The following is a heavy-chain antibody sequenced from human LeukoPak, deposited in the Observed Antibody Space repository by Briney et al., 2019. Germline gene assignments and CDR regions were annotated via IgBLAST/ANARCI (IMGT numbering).Heavy chain of an antibody. D-gene: IGHD3/OR15-3a*01. V-gene: IGHV3-23*01. J-gene: IGHJ4*02. CDR2: ISGSGTAT. CDR3: AKDLPRIMIFGSLDS. Sequence: GGSLRLSCAASGFTFNSYVMSWVRQAPGKGLEWVSGISGSGTATYYADSVKGRFTISRDNSKNTLYLQMNSLRAEDTAVYYCAKDLPRIMIFGSLDSWGQGTLVTVSS. CDR1: GFTFNSYV.